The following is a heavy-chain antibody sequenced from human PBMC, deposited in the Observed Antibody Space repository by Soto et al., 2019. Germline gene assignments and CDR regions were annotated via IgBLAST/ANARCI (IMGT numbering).Heavy chain of an antibody. CDR2: ISSSGSTI. D-gene: IGHD3-10*01. V-gene: IGHV3-11*01. CDR1: GFTFIDYY. Sequence: LRLSCAASGFTFIDYYMSWIRQAPGKGLEWVSYISSSGSTIYYADSVKGRFTISRDNAKNSLYLQMNSLRAEDTAVYYCAREEPSLGSGSYLPHFDYWGQGTLVTVSS. J-gene: IGHJ4*02. CDR3: AREEPSLGSGSYLPHFDY.